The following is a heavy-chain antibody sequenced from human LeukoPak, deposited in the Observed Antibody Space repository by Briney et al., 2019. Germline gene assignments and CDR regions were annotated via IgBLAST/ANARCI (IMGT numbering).Heavy chain of an antibody. Sequence: PGGSLRLSCAASGFSFSRYGMKWVRQAPGKGLEWVSAISGSGGSTYYADSVKGRFTISRDNSKNTLYLQMNSLRAEDTAVYYCAKLPYVAPIYYMDVWGKGTTVTVSS. CDR1: GFSFSRYG. CDR3: AKLPYVAPIYYMDV. CDR2: ISGSGGST. J-gene: IGHJ6*03. V-gene: IGHV3-23*01. D-gene: IGHD3-10*02.